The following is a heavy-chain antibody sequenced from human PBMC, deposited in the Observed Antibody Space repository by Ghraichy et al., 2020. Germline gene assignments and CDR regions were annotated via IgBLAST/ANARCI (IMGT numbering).Heavy chain of an antibody. CDR2: ISSGGTTM. D-gene: IGHD6-13*01. J-gene: IGHJ6*02. CDR1: EFSLSDYE. Sequence: LSLTCAASEFSLSDYEMSWVRQAPGKGLEWISYISSGGTTMFYADSVKGRFTISRDNAKNSLYLQMNSLRADDTAVYYCVRDSSSLGDLLDVWGQGTTVTVSS. V-gene: IGHV3-48*03. CDR3: VRDSSSLGDLLDV.